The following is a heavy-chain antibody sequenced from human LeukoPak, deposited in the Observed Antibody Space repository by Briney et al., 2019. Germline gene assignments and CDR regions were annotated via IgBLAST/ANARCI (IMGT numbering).Heavy chain of an antibody. D-gene: IGHD3-22*01. CDR1: GYTFTGYY. CDR3: AKVGGFSPYYYDSSGYPHFDY. Sequence: GASVKVSCKASGYTFTGYYMHWVRQAPGQGLEWMGWINPNSGGTNYAQKFQGWVTMTRDTSISTAYMELSSLRSEDTAVYYCAKVGGFSPYYYDSSGYPHFDYWGQGTLVTVSS. V-gene: IGHV1-2*04. J-gene: IGHJ4*02. CDR2: INPNSGGT.